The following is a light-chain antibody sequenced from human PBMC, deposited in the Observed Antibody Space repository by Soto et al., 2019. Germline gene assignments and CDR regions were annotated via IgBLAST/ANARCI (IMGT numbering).Light chain of an antibody. V-gene: IGLV2-14*03. CDR1: SSDIGDYNY. J-gene: IGLJ2*01. CDR3: SSYTSNNVVI. CDR2: DVS. Sequence: QSALTQPASVSGSPGQSITISCTGSSSDIGDYNYVSWYKQHPGKAPKLMIYDVSNRPSGVSNHFSGSKSGNTASLTISGLQAEDEADYYCSSYTSNNVVIFGGGTKLTVL.